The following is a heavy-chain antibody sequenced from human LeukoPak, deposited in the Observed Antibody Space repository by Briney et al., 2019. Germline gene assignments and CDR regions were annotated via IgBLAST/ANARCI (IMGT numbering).Heavy chain of an antibody. CDR2: FLHSGGT. D-gene: IGHD5-24*01. V-gene: IGHV4-59*01. Sequence: SETLSLTCTVPGGPISSYYWTWVPQSPGKGLEWIGFFLHSGGTNDNPSLKSRVTIAADTSNNHFSVRLTSVTAADTAVYYCAGGWLPDKNDFWGQGTLVTVSA. J-gene: IGHJ4*02. CDR1: GGPISSYY. CDR3: AGGWLPDKNDF.